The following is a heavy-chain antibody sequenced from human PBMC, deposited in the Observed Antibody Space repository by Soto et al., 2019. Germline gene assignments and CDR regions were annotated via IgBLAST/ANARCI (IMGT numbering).Heavy chain of an antibody. J-gene: IGHJ4*02. V-gene: IGHV4-39*01. CDR3: ATKRLLQLWLPFDY. Sequence: SETLSLTCTVSGGSISSSSYYWGWIRQPPGKGLEWIGSIYYIGSTDYNPSLKSRVTISADTSNNQFSLRLNSVSAADTAVYYCATKRLLQLWLPFDYWGQGTLVTVSS. D-gene: IGHD5-18*01. CDR1: GGSISSSSYY. CDR2: IYYIGST.